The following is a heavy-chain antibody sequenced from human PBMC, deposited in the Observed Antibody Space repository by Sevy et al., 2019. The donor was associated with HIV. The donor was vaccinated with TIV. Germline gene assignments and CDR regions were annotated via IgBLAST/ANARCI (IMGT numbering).Heavy chain of an antibody. CDR2: LSFGWGEI. CDR3: AREGCTKPHDY. Sequence: GGSLRLSCAASGFTFSKYSMSWVRQPPGKGLEWFSTLSFGWGEINYADSVKGRFTISRDNSKSSVYLQMNNLRREDTAVYYCAREGCTKPHDYWGQGTLVTVSS. V-gene: IGHV3-23*01. D-gene: IGHD2-8*01. J-gene: IGHJ4*02. CDR1: GFTFSKYS.